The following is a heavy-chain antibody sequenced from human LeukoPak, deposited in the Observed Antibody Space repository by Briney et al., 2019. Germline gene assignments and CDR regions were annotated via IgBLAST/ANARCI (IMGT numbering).Heavy chain of an antibody. CDR3: ARHGHYDFWSGYSLDY. Sequence: GGSLRRSCAAPGFTFSSYAMHWVRQAPGKGLEYVSAISSNGGSTYYANSVKGRFTISRDNSKNTLYLQMGSLRAEDMAVYYCARHGHYDFWSGYSLDYWGQGTLVTVSS. CDR1: GFTFSSYA. J-gene: IGHJ4*02. D-gene: IGHD3-3*01. V-gene: IGHV3-64*01. CDR2: ISSNGGST.